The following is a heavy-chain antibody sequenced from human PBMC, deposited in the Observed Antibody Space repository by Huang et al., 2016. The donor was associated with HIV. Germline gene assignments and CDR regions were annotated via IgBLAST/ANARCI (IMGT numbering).Heavy chain of an antibody. CDR2: IYQGDSDT. CDR3: ARPLLGYSNGYYFDN. V-gene: IGHV5-51*03. CDR1: GYRFTNYW. D-gene: IGHD5-18*01. Sequence: EVQLVQSGAVVKKPGESLKISCKGSGYRFTNYWIGWVRQRPVKGLEWMCVIYQGDSDTKYHPSFQGQVTISADKSVSTAYLQWSRLTASDSAVYYCARPLLGYSNGYYFDNWGQGTLVTVSS. J-gene: IGHJ4*02.